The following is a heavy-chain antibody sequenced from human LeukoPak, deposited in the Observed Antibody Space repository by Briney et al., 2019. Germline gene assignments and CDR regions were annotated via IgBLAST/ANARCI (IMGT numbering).Heavy chain of an antibody. Sequence: PSETLSLTCAVYGGSFSGYYWSWIRQPPGKGLEWIGEINHSGSTNYNPSLKSRVTISVDTSKNQFSLKLSSVTAADTTVYYCARPGYYYDSSGYSHWGQGTLVTVSS. CDR1: GGSFSGYY. J-gene: IGHJ4*02. V-gene: IGHV4-34*01. D-gene: IGHD3-22*01. CDR2: INHSGST. CDR3: ARPGYYYDSSGYSH.